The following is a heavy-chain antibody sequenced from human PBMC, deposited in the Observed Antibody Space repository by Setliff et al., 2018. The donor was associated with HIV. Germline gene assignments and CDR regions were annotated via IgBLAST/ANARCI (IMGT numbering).Heavy chain of an antibody. D-gene: IGHD3-3*01. V-gene: IGHV3-74*01. J-gene: IGHJ4*02. Sequence: QPGGSLRLSCVASGLTFSNYWMHWVRQAPGKGLVWVSRIDSDGSDTDYADSVRGRFTISRDNAKNTLYLQMTSLRAEDTAVYYCARGPQYNFWGGYLGLWGRGTLVTV. CDR3: ARGPQYNFWGGYLGL. CDR2: IDSDGSDT. CDR1: GLTFSNYW.